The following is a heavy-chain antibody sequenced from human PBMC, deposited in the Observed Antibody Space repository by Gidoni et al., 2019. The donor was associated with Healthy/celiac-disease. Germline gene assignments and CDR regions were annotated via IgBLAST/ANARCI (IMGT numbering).Heavy chain of an antibody. CDR3: ARESARPLDY. Sequence: QVQLVQSGAEVKKPGASVKVSCKASGYTFTGYYMHWVRQAPGQGIEWMGWINPNSGGTNDAQKFQGRVTMTSDTSISTAYMELSRLRSDDTAVYYCARESARPLDYWGQGTLVTVSS. CDR1: GYTFTGYY. D-gene: IGHD6-6*01. J-gene: IGHJ4*02. V-gene: IGHV1-2*02. CDR2: INPNSGGT.